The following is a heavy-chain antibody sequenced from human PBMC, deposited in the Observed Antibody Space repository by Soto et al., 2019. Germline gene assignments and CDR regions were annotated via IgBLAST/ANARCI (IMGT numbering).Heavy chain of an antibody. D-gene: IGHD6-6*01. Sequence: PGGSLRLSCAASGFTFSSYDMHWVRQATGKGLEWVSAIGTAGDTYYPGSVKGRFTISRENAKNSLYLQMNSLRAGDTAVYYCARASLRQYYYYYYYMDVWGKGTTVTVS. CDR1: GFTFSSYD. J-gene: IGHJ6*03. V-gene: IGHV3-13*01. CDR2: IGTAGDT. CDR3: ARASLRQYYYYYYYMDV.